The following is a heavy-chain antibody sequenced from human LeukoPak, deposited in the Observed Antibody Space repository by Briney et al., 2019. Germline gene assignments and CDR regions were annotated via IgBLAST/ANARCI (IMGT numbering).Heavy chain of an antibody. CDR1: GGSFSGYY. J-gene: IGHJ3*01. CDR3: ARQFLVGSTFLAFDL. CDR2: INHNGST. D-gene: IGHD1-26*01. V-gene: IGHV4-34*01. Sequence: SETLSLTCAVYGGSFSGYYWSWIRQPPGKGLEWIGEINHNGSTNYNPSLKSRVTISVDTSQNQFSLKLSSVNAADRAVYFCARQFLVGSTFLAFDLWGQGTRVTVSS.